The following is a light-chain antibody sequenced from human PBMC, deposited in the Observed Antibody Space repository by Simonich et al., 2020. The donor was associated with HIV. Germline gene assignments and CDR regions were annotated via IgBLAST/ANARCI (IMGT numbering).Light chain of an antibody. Sequence: EIVLTQSPATLSLSPGERATLSCRASQSVSRYLVWYQQKPCQAPRLLIYGASTRATGIPARFSGSGSWTEFTLTISSMQSEDFAVYYCQQYNNWPRTFGQGTKLEIK. CDR2: GAS. CDR1: QSVSRY. CDR3: QQYNNWPRT. J-gene: IGKJ2*01. V-gene: IGKV3-15*01.